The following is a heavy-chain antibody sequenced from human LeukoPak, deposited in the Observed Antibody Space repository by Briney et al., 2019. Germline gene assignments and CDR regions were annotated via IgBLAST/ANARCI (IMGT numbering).Heavy chain of an antibody. J-gene: IGHJ4*02. Sequence: GGSLRLSCAASGFTFSSYVMSWVRQAPGKGLEWVSAISGSGVSTYYADSVKGRFTISRDNSKNTLYLQMNSLRAEDTAVYYCARKLITMVRGDFYFDYWGRGTLVTVSS. D-gene: IGHD3-10*01. CDR3: ARKLITMVRGDFYFDY. V-gene: IGHV3-23*01. CDR2: ISGSGVST. CDR1: GFTFSSYV.